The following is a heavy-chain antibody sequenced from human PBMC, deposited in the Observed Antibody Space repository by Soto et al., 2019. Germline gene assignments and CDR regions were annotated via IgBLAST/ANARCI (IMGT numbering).Heavy chain of an antibody. CDR3: AKVRKEYCSGGSCYPIYFDY. J-gene: IGHJ4*02. D-gene: IGHD2-15*01. Sequence: EVQLVESGGGLVQPGRSLRLSCSASGFTFDNYAMHWVRQAPGKGLEWVSGTSWTSGSIGYADTVKGRFTISRDNAKNSLYLQRNSLRAEHTALYYCAKVRKEYCSGGSCYPIYFDYYGQRTLVTVSS. V-gene: IGHV3-9*01. CDR2: TSWTSGSI. CDR1: GFTFDNYA.